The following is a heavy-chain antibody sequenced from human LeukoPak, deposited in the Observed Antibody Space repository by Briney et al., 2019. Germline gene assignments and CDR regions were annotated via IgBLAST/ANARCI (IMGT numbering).Heavy chain of an antibody. V-gene: IGHV3-74*01. Sequence: GGSLRLSCAASGFTFSSYWMHWVRQAPGKGLVWVSRINSDGSSTSYADSVKGRFTISRDNAKNTLYLQMNSLRAEDTAVYYCARAPDGHSSGWYGESDYFDYWGQGTLVTVSS. CDR3: ARAPDGHSSGWYGESDYFDY. D-gene: IGHD6-19*01. J-gene: IGHJ4*02. CDR1: GFTFSSYW. CDR2: INSDGSST.